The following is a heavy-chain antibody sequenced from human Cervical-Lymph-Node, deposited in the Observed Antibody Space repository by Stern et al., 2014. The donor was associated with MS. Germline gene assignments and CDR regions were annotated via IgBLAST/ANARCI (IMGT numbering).Heavy chain of an antibody. CDR1: GGSFSGYY. CDR2: INHSGST. Sequence: QVQLGQWGAGLLKPSETLSLTCAVYGGSFSGYYWSWIRQPPGKGLEWIGEINHSGSTNYNPSLKSRVTISVDTSKNQFSLKLSSVTAADTAVYYCARVSWSRGSSPFDYWGQGTLVTVSS. V-gene: IGHV4-34*01. CDR3: ARVSWSRGSSPFDY. J-gene: IGHJ4*02. D-gene: IGHD6-6*01.